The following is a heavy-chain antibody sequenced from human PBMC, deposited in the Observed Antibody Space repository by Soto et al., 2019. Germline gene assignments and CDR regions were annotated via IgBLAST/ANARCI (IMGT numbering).Heavy chain of an antibody. Sequence: DVQLLESGGGLVQPGGSLRLSCAASGFTFSSCGMSWVRQAPGKGLEWVSAISGSGDSSYYADSVKGRFTISRDNSKSTLYLQMNSLGAEDTAVYYCARGDGGAPAMAGWVVRIHDYWGQGTLVTVSS. D-gene: IGHD2-2*01. V-gene: IGHV3-23*01. CDR1: GFTFSSCG. J-gene: IGHJ4*02. CDR2: ISGSGDSS. CDR3: ARGDGGAPAMAGWVVRIHDY.